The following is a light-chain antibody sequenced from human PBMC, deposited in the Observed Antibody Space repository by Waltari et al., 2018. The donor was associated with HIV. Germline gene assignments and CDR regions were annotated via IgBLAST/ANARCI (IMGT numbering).Light chain of an antibody. Sequence: VGGYKYVSWYQQHPGKAPKLMIYDVSKRPSGVPDRFSGSKSGNTASLTISGLQAEDEADYYCCSYAGSYNYVFGTGTKVTVL. CDR2: DVS. J-gene: IGLJ1*01. V-gene: IGLV2-11*01. CDR1: VGGYKY. CDR3: CSYAGSYNYV.